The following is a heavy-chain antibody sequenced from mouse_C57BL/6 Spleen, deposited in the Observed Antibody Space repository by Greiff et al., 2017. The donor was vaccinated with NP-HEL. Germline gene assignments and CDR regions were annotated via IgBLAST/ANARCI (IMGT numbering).Heavy chain of an antibody. CDR1: GYTFTDHT. J-gene: IGHJ2*01. CDR3: ARSLDYDYDDLDY. D-gene: IGHD2-4*01. V-gene: IGHV1-78*01. CDR2: IYPRDGST. Sequence: QVQLQQSDAELVKPGSSVKISCKVSGYTFTDHTLHWMKQRPEQGLEWIGYIYPRDGSTKYNQKFKGKATLTADKSSSTAYMQLNSLTSEDSAVYYCARSLDYDYDDLDYWGQGTTLTVSS.